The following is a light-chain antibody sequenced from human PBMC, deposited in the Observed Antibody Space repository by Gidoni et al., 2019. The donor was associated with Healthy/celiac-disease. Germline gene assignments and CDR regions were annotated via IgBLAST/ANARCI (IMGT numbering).Light chain of an antibody. CDR2: GAS. V-gene: IGKV3-20*01. Sequence: EIVLTQSPGTLSLSPGERATLSCRASQSVSSSYLAWYQQKPGQAPSLLIYGASSRATVIPDMFSGSASGTYFTLTISRLDPEDVAVYYCQHYGSSRFTFGPGTKVEIK. J-gene: IGKJ3*01. CDR3: QHYGSSRFT. CDR1: QSVSSSY.